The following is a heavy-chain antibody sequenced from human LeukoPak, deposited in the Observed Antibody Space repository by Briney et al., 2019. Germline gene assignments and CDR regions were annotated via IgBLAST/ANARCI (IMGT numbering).Heavy chain of an antibody. J-gene: IGHJ4*02. D-gene: IGHD6-13*01. CDR2: LSGTGGSP. CDR1: GLTFRSYD. V-gene: IGHV3-23*01. Sequence: GGSLRLSCAVWGLTFRSYDMRWVRQAPGKGVEWVSTLSGTGGSPNYATSLTGRFTISRDNSKNTLYLQMNSLRAEDTAVYYCANALGGGNTWYYFDCWGQGTLVTVSS. CDR3: ANALGGGNTWYYFDC.